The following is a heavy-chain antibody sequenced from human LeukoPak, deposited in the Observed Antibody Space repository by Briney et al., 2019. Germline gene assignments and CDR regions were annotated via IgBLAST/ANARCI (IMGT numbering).Heavy chain of an antibody. CDR1: GYTFTGYY. V-gene: IGHV1-2*06. Sequence: GASVKVSCKASGYTFTGYYMHWVRQAPGQGLEWMGRINPNSGGTNYAQKFQGRVTMTRDTSISTAYMELSRLRSDDTAVYYCASLGYHYYDSSGYHFDYWGQGTLVTVSS. CDR2: INPNSGGT. D-gene: IGHD3-22*01. CDR3: ASLGYHYYDSSGYHFDY. J-gene: IGHJ4*02.